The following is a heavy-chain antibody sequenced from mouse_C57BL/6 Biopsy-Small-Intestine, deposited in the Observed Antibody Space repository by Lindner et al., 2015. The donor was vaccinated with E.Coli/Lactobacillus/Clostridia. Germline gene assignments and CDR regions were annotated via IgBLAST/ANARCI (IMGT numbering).Heavy chain of an antibody. D-gene: IGHD2-3*01. CDR2: ILPGNGTS. J-gene: IGHJ4*01. Sequence: VQLQESGAELMKPGASVKLSCKATGYTFTDYWIEWVKQRPGHGLEWIGEILPGNGTSTYNEKFKGKATFTADTSSNAAYMQLSSLTTEDSAIYYCAKWLLGAMDYWGQGTSVTVSS. CDR3: AKWLLGAMDY. CDR1: GYTFTDYW. V-gene: IGHV1-9*01.